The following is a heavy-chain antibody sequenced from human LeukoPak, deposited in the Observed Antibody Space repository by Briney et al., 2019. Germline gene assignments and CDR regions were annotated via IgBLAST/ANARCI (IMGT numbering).Heavy chain of an antibody. V-gene: IGHV3-9*01. Sequence: GGSLRLSCAASGFTFDDYAMHWVRQAPGKGLEWVSGISWNSGSIGYADSVKGRFTISRDNAKNSLYLQMNSLRAEDTALYYCAKDTGPVDEYYYGMDVWGQGTTVTVSS. CDR2: ISWNSGSI. CDR3: AKDTGPVDEYYYGMDV. D-gene: IGHD2-21*01. CDR1: GFTFDDYA. J-gene: IGHJ6*02.